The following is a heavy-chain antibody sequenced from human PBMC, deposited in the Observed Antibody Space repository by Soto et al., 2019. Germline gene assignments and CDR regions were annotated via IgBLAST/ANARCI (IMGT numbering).Heavy chain of an antibody. J-gene: IGHJ6*02. Sequence: GGSLRLSCAASGFTFSSYSMNWVRQAPGKGLEWVSYISSSSSTIYYADSVKGRFTISRDNAKNSLYLQMNSLRDEDTAVYYCARWSSSSSLRYYGMDVRGQGTTVTVSS. CDR1: GFTFSSYS. CDR2: ISSSSSTI. CDR3: ARWSSSSSLRYYGMDV. V-gene: IGHV3-48*02. D-gene: IGHD6-6*01.